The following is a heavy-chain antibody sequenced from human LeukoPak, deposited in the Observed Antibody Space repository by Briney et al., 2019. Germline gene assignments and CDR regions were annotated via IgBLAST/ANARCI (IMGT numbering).Heavy chain of an antibody. CDR1: GFTFDNYA. V-gene: IGHV3-30*04. Sequence: PGGSLRLSCAPSGFTFDNYAMHWVRQAPGKGLEWVALISYDGGNIYYADSVQGRFTISRDNSKNTLYLQMNSLRAEDTAVYYCARDPPLGSGWSQNYFDYWGQGTLVTVSS. CDR2: ISYDGGNI. D-gene: IGHD6-19*01. J-gene: IGHJ4*02. CDR3: ARDPPLGSGWSQNYFDY.